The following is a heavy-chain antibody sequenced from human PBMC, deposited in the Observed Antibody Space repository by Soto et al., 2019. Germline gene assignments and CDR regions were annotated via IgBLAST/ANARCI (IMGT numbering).Heavy chain of an antibody. CDR3: ARVTTVTTHFVY. CDR2: IYYSGST. V-gene: IGHV4-31*03. D-gene: IGHD4-17*01. Sequence: QVQLQESGPGLVKPSQTLSLTCTVSGGSISSGGYYWSWIRQHPGKGLEWIGYIYYSGSTHYNPSLQSRVTLSGDTFKNQFALKLRSVPAADTAVYYWARVTTVTTHFVYWGQGTLVTVSS. J-gene: IGHJ4*02. CDR1: GGSISSGGYY.